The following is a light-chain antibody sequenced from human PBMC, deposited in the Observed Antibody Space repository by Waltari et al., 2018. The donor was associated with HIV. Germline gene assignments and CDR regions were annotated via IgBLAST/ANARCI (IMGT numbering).Light chain of an antibody. Sequence: QSALTQPASVSGSPGQSITISCTGTSSDVGCYNLVSWYQQHPGKAPKRMIYEVSKRPSGVSNRFSGSKSGNTASLTISGLQAEDEADYYCCSYAGSSTYVFGTGTKVTVL. CDR3: CSYAGSSTYV. V-gene: IGLV2-23*02. CDR2: EVS. CDR1: SSDVGCYNL. J-gene: IGLJ1*01.